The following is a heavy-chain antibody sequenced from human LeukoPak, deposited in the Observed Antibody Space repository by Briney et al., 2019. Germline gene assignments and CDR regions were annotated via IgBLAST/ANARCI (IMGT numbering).Heavy chain of an antibody. CDR2: ISSSSSYI. Sequence: GGSLRLSCAASGFTFSTYNMNWVRQAPGKGLEWVSSISSSSSYIYYADSVKGRFTISRDNAKNSLYLQMNSLRAEDTAVYYCARGPNDSGHYYYYYMDVWGKGTTVTVSS. CDR1: GFTFSTYN. V-gene: IGHV3-21*01. J-gene: IGHJ6*03. CDR3: ARGPNDSGHYYYYYMDV. D-gene: IGHD1-1*01.